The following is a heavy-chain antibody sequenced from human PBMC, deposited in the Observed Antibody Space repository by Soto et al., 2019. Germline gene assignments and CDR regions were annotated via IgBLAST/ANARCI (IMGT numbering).Heavy chain of an antibody. CDR2: IYHSGST. CDR1: GGSISSSNW. V-gene: IGHV4-4*02. D-gene: IGHD2-2*01. Sequence: QVQLQESGPGLVKPSGTLSLTCAVSGGSISSSNWWSWVRQPPGKGLEWIGEIYHSGSTNYNPSLNSRVTISVDKSKSQFSLKLSSVTAADTAVYYCARVVGGYYYGMDVWGQGTTVTVSS. J-gene: IGHJ6*02. CDR3: ARVVGGYYYGMDV.